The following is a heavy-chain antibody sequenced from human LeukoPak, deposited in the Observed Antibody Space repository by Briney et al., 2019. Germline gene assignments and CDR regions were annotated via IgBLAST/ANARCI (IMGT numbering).Heavy chain of an antibody. CDR2: INHSGST. D-gene: IGHD6-19*01. CDR1: GGSFSGYY. CDR3: ARVGYSGGWYADY. Sequence: SETLSLTCAVYGGSFSGYYWSWIRQPPGKGLEWIGEINHSGSTKYNPSLKSRVTISVDTSKNQFSLKLTSVTAADTAVYYCARVGYSGGWYADYWGQGTLATVSS. V-gene: IGHV4-34*01. J-gene: IGHJ4*02.